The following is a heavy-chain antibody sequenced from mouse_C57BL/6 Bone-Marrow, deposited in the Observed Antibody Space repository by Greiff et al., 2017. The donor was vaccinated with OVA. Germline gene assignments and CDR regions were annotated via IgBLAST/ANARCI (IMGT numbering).Heavy chain of an antibody. CDR3: ARSYCCGSSYGFAY. Sequence: QVQLQQPGAELVKPGASVKLSCKASGYTFTSYWMHWVKQRPGQGLEWIGMIHPNSGSTNYNEKFKSKATLTVDKSSSTAYMQLSSLTSEDSAVYYCARSYCCGSSYGFAYWGQGTLVTVSA. V-gene: IGHV1-64*01. CDR2: IHPNSGST. D-gene: IGHD1-1*01. J-gene: IGHJ3*01. CDR1: GYTFTSYW.